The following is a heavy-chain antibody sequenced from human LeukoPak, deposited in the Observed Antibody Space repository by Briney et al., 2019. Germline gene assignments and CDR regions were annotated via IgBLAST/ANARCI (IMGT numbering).Heavy chain of an antibody. CDR1: GGSISSYY. CDR2: IYYSGST. D-gene: IGHD5-12*01. J-gene: IGHJ4*02. V-gene: IGHV4-59*01. Sequence: SETLSLTCTVSGGSISSYYWSWIRQPPGKGLEWIGYIYYSGSTNYSPSLKSRVTISVDTSKNQFSLKLSSVTAADTAVYYCASLSGYSGYGALGYWGQGTLVTVSS. CDR3: ASLSGYSGYGALGY.